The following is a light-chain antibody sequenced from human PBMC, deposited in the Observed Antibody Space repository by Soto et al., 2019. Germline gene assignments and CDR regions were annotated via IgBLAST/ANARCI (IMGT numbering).Light chain of an antibody. V-gene: IGKV3-15*01. CDR1: QSVGSN. CDR2: DAS. J-gene: IGKJ2*01. CDR3: LQYDNWPYT. Sequence: EIVMTQSPGTLSVSPGERVTLSCRGSQSVGSNLAWYRQRPGQSPSLVIHDASTRATGIPARISGSGSGREFTLTISSLQSEDFAVYYCLQYDNWPYTFGQGTKLEIK.